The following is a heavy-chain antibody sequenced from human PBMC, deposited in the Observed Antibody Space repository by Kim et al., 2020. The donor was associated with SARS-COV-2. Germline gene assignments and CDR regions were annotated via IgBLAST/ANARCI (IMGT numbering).Heavy chain of an antibody. CDR2: IRWNSGSI. V-gene: IGHV3-9*01. CDR1: GFTFDDYA. CDR3: AKDIYSGYDSPGYYFDY. D-gene: IGHD5-12*01. Sequence: GGSLRLSCAASGFTFDDYAMHWVRQAPGKGLEWVSGIRWNSGSIGYADSVKGRFTISRDNAKNSLYLQMNSLRAEDTALYYCAKDIYSGYDSPGYYFDYWGQGTLVTVSS. J-gene: IGHJ4*02.